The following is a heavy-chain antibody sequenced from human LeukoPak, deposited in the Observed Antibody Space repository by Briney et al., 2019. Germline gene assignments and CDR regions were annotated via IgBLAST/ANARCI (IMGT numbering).Heavy chain of an antibody. D-gene: IGHD2-21*02. J-gene: IGHJ4*02. V-gene: IGHV3-21*01. CDR2: ISSSSSYI. CDR3: ARDLIPYCGGDCYSGIDY. CDR1: GFTFSSYS. Sequence: PGGSLRLSCAASGFTFSSYSMNWVRQAPGKGLEWVSSISSSSSYIYYADSVKGRFTISRDNAKNSLYLQMNSLRAEDTAVYYCARDLIPYCGGDCYSGIDYWGQGTLVTVSS.